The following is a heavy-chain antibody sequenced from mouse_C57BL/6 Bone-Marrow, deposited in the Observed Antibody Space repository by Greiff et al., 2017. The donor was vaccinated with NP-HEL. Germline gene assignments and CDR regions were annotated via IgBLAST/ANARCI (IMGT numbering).Heavy chain of an antibody. D-gene: IGHD2-4*01. V-gene: IGHV14-4*01. Sequence: EVQLQQSGAELVRPGASVKLSCTASGFNIKDDYMHWVKQRPEQGLEWIGWIDPENGDTEYASKFQGKATITADTASNTAYLQLSSLTSEDTAVDYCTFEDYDRGVYWGQGTTLTVSS. CDR3: TFEDYDRGVY. CDR1: GFNIKDDY. J-gene: IGHJ2*01. CDR2: IDPENGDT.